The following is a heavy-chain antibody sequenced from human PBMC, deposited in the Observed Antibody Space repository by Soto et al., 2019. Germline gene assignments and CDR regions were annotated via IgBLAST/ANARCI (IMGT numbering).Heavy chain of an antibody. D-gene: IGHD2-2*01. V-gene: IGHV1-69*12. J-gene: IGHJ5*02. CDR3: ARDLDIVLVPAANSWFDP. CDR1: GGTFSSYA. CDR2: IIPIFGTA. Sequence: QVQLVQSGAEVKKPGSSVKVSCKASGGTFSSYAISWVRQAPGQGLEWMGGIIPIFGTANYAQKFQGRVTITADESTSTAYMELSSLRSEDTAVYYCARDLDIVLVPAANSWFDPWGQGTLVTVSS.